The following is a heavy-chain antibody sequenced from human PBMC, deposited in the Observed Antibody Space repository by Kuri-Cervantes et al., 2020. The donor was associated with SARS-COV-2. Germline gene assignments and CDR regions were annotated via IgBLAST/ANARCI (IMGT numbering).Heavy chain of an antibody. CDR1: VNTLTELP. V-gene: IGHV1-24*01. J-gene: IGHJ3*01. Sequence: ASVKVSCKVSVNTLTELPLHWVRQAPGKGLEWMGGFDPELREIIYAQKFQGRVSMTEDTSTDTAYMELSSLRSEDTAVYYCATEGYSITIWAFAHWGQGTKVTVSS. CDR2: FDPELREI. D-gene: IGHD3-9*01. CDR3: ATEGYSITIWAFAH.